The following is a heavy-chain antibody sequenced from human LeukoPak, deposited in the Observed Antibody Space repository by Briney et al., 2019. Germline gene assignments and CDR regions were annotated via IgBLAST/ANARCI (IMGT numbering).Heavy chain of an antibody. CDR3: AGIPPPFRCSAGSCYSNAFDI. Sequence: SETLSLTCAVYGGSFGGYYWSWVRQSPGKGLEWIGEIHHSASPNYNTSLKSRVTLSLDKSQNQFSLKVTSVTAADTAVYYCAGIPPPFRCSAGSCYSNAFDIWGQGTMVTVSS. CDR2: IHHSASP. J-gene: IGHJ3*02. V-gene: IGHV4-34*01. CDR1: GGSFGGYY. D-gene: IGHD2-15*01.